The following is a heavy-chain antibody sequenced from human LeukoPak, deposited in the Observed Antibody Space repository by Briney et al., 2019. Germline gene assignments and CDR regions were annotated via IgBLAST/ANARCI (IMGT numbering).Heavy chain of an antibody. Sequence: SVKVSCKASGGTFSSYAISWARQAPGQGLEWMGRIIPILGIANYAQKFQGRVTITADKSTSTAYMELSSLRSEDTAVYYCARDTTPAYSSGWYSSYYWGQGTLVTVSS. CDR1: GGTFSSYA. D-gene: IGHD6-19*01. CDR3: ARDTTPAYSSGWYSSYY. CDR2: IIPILGIA. V-gene: IGHV1-69*04. J-gene: IGHJ4*02.